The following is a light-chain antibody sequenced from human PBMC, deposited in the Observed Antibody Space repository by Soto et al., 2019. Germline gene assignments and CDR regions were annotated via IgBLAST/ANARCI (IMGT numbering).Light chain of an antibody. CDR3: QQYNSWPPIT. J-gene: IGKJ5*01. CDR1: ESVSRN. Sequence: VMTQSTATLSVSPVERDSICCSSSESVSRNSAWYQQKPGQAPRLLIYDASTRATGIPDRFSGGGSGTEFTLTISSLQSEDFVVYYCQQYNSWPPITFGQGTRLEI. V-gene: IGKV3-15*01. CDR2: DAS.